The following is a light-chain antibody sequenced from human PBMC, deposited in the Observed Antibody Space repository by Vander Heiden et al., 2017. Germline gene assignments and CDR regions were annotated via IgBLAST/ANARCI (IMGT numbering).Light chain of an antibody. Sequence: QSVLNQHRSVSGSPGQSVTISCTGTSSDVGGYNYVSWYQQHPGKAPKLMIYDVSKRPSGVPDRFSGSKSGNTASLTISGLQAEDEADYYCCSYAGSYTYVFGTGTKVTVL. CDR2: DVS. V-gene: IGLV2-11*01. CDR3: CSYAGSYTYV. CDR1: SSDVGGYNY. J-gene: IGLJ1*01.